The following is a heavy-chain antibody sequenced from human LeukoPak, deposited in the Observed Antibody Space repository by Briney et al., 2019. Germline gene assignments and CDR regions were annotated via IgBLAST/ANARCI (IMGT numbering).Heavy chain of an antibody. CDR1: GGSISSSSYY. CDR3: ARSGETTVTTQVDY. Sequence: PSETLSLTCTVSGGSISSSSYYWGWIRQPPGKGLEWIGSIYYSGSTYYNPSLKSRVTISVDTSKNQFSLKLSSVTAADTAVYYCARSGETTVTTQVDYWGQGTLVTVSS. J-gene: IGHJ4*02. CDR2: IYYSGST. D-gene: IGHD4-17*01. V-gene: IGHV4-39*01.